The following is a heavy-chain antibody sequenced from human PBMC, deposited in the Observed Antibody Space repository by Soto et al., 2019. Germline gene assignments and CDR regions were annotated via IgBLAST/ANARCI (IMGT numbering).Heavy chain of an antibody. CDR1: GFTFSSYG. Sequence: LRLSCAASGFTFSSYGMHWVRQAPGKGLEWVAVIWYDGSNKYYADSVKGRFTISRDNSKNTLYLQMNGLRAEDTAVYYCARSYSSSSRYGMDVWGQGTTVTVSS. D-gene: IGHD6-6*01. V-gene: IGHV3-33*01. J-gene: IGHJ6*02. CDR2: IWYDGSNK. CDR3: ARSYSSSSRYGMDV.